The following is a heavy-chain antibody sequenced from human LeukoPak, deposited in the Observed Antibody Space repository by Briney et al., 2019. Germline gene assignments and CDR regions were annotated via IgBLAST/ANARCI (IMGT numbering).Heavy chain of an antibody. J-gene: IGHJ4*02. CDR2: ISYDGSNK. CDR3: ARAVAGTFFDY. Sequence: GGSLRLSCAASGFTFSSYWMSWVRQAPGKGLEWVAVISYDGSNKYYADSVKGRFTISRDNSKNTLYLQMNSLRAEDTAVYYCARAVAGTFFDYWGQGTLVTVSS. V-gene: IGHV3-30-3*01. CDR1: GFTFSSYW. D-gene: IGHD6-19*01.